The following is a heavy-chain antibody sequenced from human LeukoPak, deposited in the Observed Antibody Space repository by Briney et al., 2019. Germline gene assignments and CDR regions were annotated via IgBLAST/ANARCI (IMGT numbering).Heavy chain of an antibody. CDR3: AREIVGAIDY. J-gene: IGHJ4*02. V-gene: IGHV3-11*06. Sequence: GGSLRLSCAASGFXFSDYCISWIRQAPGKGLEWVSYISSSSSYTNYADSVKGRFTISRDNAKNSLYLQMNSLRAEDTAVYYCAREIVGAIDYWGQGTLVTVSS. D-gene: IGHD1-26*01. CDR2: ISSSSSYT. CDR1: GFXFSDYC.